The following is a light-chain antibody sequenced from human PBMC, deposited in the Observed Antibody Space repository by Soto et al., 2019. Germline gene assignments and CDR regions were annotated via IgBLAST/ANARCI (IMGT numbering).Light chain of an antibody. CDR3: QQYSDSAWT. CDR1: QSVSSSY. V-gene: IGKV3-20*01. CDR2: GAS. Sequence: ETVLTQSPGTLSLSPGERATLSCSASQSVSSSYLGWYQQKPGQAPRLLIFGASSRATGIPDRFSGSGSESDFTLTITRLEPEDFAVYYCQQYSDSAWTFGQGTRVEIK. J-gene: IGKJ1*01.